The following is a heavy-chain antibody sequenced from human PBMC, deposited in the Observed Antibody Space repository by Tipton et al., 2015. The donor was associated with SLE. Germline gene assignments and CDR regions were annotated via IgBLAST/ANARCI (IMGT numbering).Heavy chain of an antibody. V-gene: IGHV4-59*08. J-gene: IGHJ4*02. D-gene: IGHD3-10*01. CDR2: MYHNRAA. Sequence: LRLSCTVSGGSFSTYYWSWIRQPPGKGLEWIGYMYHNRAANYHPSLKSRVTISIDTSKNEFSLKLTSLTAADTATYYCARHKGVIIALDYWGQGALVTVSS. CDR1: GGSFSTYY. CDR3: ARHKGVIIALDY.